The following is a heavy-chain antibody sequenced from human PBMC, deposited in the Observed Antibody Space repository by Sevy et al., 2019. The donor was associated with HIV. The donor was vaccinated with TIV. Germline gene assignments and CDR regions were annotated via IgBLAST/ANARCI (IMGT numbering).Heavy chain of an antibody. Sequence: GGSLRLSCVASGFTFGDYGMHWVRQAPGKGLEWVSGISCNGVNMVYADSVEGRFTISRDNAKNSLYLQVNRLRAEDKALYDCVEGNTLSLYGSSEYRLALGFDSWGQGTLVTVSS. V-gene: IGHV3-9*01. CDR3: VEGNTLSLYGSSEYRLALGFDS. D-gene: IGHD5-12*01. CDR2: ISCNGVNM. CDR1: GFTFGDYG. J-gene: IGHJ4*01.